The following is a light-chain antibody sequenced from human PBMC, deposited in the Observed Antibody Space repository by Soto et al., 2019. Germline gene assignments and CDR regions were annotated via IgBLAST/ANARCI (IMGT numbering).Light chain of an antibody. CDR1: QSVSSNF. CDR2: DES. CDR3: QKYGGSPGT. J-gene: IGKJ1*01. Sequence: EIVLTQSPATLYLSPGERATLSCGASQSVSSNFLAWYQQKPGLAPRLXIYDESSRATGIPDRFSGSGSGTDFTLTISSLEPEDFAVYYCQKYGGSPGTFGQGTKVDIK. V-gene: IGKV3D-20*01.